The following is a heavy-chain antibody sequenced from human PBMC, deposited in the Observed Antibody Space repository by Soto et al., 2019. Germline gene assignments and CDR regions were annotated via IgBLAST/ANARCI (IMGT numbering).Heavy chain of an antibody. CDR1: GGSISSGGYY. Sequence: SETLSLTCTVSGGSISSGGYYWSWIRQHPGKGLEWIGYIYYSGSTYYNPSLKSRVTISVDTSKNQFSLKLSSVTAADTAVYYCARETSGITMVRGNWFDPWGQGTLVTVSS. J-gene: IGHJ5*02. D-gene: IGHD3-10*01. CDR3: ARETSGITMVRGNWFDP. CDR2: IYYSGST. V-gene: IGHV4-31*03.